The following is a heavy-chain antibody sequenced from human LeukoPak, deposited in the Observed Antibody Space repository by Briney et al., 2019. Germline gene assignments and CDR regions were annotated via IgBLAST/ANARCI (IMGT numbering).Heavy chain of an antibody. Sequence: SETLSLTCTVSGGSISSHYWSWIRQPAGKGLEWIGRIYTSGSTNYNPSLKSRVTMSVDTSKNQFSLKLSSVTAADTAVYYCARESTVTRAIDYWGQGTLVTVSS. CDR2: IYTSGST. V-gene: IGHV4-4*07. CDR3: ARESTVTRAIDY. D-gene: IGHD4-17*01. CDR1: GGSISSHY. J-gene: IGHJ4*02.